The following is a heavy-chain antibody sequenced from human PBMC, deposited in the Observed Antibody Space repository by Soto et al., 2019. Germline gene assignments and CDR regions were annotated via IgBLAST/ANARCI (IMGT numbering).Heavy chain of an antibody. J-gene: IGHJ4*02. Sequence: GGSLRLSCAASGFTFDDYGMSWVRQAPGKGLEWVSGINWNGGSTGYADSVKGRFTISRDNAKNSLYLQMNSLRAEDTALYHCARDEWWRGIAVAGTARSRGQGTLVTVSS. CDR3: ARDEWWRGIAVAGTARS. D-gene: IGHD6-19*01. CDR2: INWNGGST. V-gene: IGHV3-20*01. CDR1: GFTFDDYG.